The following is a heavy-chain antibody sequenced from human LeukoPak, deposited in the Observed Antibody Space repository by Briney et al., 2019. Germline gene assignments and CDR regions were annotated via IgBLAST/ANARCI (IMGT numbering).Heavy chain of an antibody. CDR2: IYAGGNT. J-gene: IGHJ4*02. V-gene: IGHV3-66*01. Sequence: GGSLRLSCAASGFTARSNYLTWVRQAPGKGLEWVSVIYAGGNTYYADSVKGRFTISRDISNNTLYLQMNSLRAEDTAVYYCAAEPGYSGYNYALAYWGQGTLVTVSS. D-gene: IGHD5-12*01. CDR3: AAEPGYSGYNYALAY. CDR1: GFTARSNY.